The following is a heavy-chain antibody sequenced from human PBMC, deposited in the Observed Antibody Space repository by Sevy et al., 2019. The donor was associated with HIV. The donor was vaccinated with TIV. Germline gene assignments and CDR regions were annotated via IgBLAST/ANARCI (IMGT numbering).Heavy chain of an antibody. CDR1: GGSISSYY. D-gene: IGHD3-22*01. J-gene: IGHJ6*02. CDR2: IYYSGST. Sequence: SETLSLTCTVSGGSISSYYWSWIRQPPGKGLEWIGYIYYSGSTNYNPSLKSRVTISVDTSKNQFSLTLSSVTAADTAVYYCARGDFTMLVARVRRDYGMDVWGQGTTVTVSS. CDR3: ARGDFTMLVARVRRDYGMDV. V-gene: IGHV4-59*01.